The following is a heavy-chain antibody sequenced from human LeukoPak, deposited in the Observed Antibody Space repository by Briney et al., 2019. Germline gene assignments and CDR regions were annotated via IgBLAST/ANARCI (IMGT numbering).Heavy chain of an antibody. J-gene: IGHJ6*04. D-gene: IGHD3-10*01. CDR3: ARGGVDSYGSGSYHNKYYMDV. CDR1: GGSISSSSYY. CDR2: IYTSGTT. V-gene: IGHV4-61*02. Sequence: PSETLSLTCTVSGGSISSSSYYWSWIRQPAGKGLEWIGRIYTSGTTNYNPSLRSRVTMSIDTSKKQFSLKLSSVTAADTAVYYCARGGVDSYGSGSYHNKYYMDVWGKGTTVTISS.